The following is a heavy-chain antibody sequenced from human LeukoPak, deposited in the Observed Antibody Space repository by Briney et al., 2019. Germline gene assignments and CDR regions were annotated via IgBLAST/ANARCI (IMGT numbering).Heavy chain of an antibody. CDR2: IRNKANSYTT. J-gene: IGHJ4*02. Sequence: PGGSLRLSCAASGFTFSSYSMNWVRQAPGKGLEWVGRIRNKANSYTTEYAASVKGRFTISRDDSKNSLYLQMNSLKTEDTAVYYCAQSGSYAAFDYWGQGTLVTVSS. CDR3: AQSGSYAAFDY. V-gene: IGHV3-72*01. D-gene: IGHD3-16*01. CDR1: GFTFSSYS.